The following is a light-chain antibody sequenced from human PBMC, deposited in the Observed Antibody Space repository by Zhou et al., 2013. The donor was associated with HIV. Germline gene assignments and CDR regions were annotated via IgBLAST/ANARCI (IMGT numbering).Light chain of an antibody. CDR1: QSISSY. CDR2: AAS. CDR3: QQSYSTPQT. Sequence: DIQMTQSPSSLSASVGDRVTITCRASQSISSYLNWYQQKPGKAPQLLIYAASSLQSGVPSRFSGSGSGTDFTLSISSLQPEDFATYYCQQSYSTPQTFGRRDQGGNQT. J-gene: IGKJ1*01. V-gene: IGKV1-39*01.